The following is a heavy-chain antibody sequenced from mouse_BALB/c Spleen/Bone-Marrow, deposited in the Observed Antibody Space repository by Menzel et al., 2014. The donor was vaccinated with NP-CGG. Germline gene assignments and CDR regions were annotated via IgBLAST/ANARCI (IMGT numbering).Heavy chain of an antibody. J-gene: IGHJ4*01. D-gene: IGHD2-10*02. CDR2: ISSGSSTI. CDR3: ARSGYGDYYAMDY. CDR1: GFTFSSFG. V-gene: IGHV5-17*02. Sequence: EVKLVDSGGGLVQPGGSRKLSCAASGFTFSSFGVHWVRQAPEKGLEWVAYISSGSSTIYYADTVKGRFTISRDNPKNTLFLQMTSLRSEDTAMYYCARSGYGDYYAMDYWGQGTSVTVSS.